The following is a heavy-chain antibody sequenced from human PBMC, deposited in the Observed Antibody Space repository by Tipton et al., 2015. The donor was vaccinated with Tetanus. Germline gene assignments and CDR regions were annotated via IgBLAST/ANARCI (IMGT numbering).Heavy chain of an antibody. V-gene: IGHV4-39*01. CDR1: GGSISSSSYY. CDR3: ARLPPYDFWSGYRSNWFDP. Sequence: LRLSCTVSGGSISSSSYYWGWIRQPPGKGLEWIGSIYYSGTTYYNPSLKSRVTISVDTSKTQFSLKLSSVTAADTAVYYCARLPPYDFWSGYRSNWFDPWGQGTLVTVSS. D-gene: IGHD3-3*01. CDR2: IYYSGTT. J-gene: IGHJ5*02.